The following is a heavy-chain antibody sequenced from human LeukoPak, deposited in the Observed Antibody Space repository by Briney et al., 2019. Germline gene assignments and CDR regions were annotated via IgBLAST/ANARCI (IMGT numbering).Heavy chain of an antibody. CDR3: ARGRTGDY. Sequence: GGSLRLSCAASGFTFSSYSMNWVRQAPGKGLEGVSSISSSSSYIYYADSVKARFTISRENAKNSLYLQMNSLRAEDTAVYYWARGRTGDYWGQGTLVTVSS. J-gene: IGHJ4*02. D-gene: IGHD3-10*01. CDR1: GFTFSSYS. V-gene: IGHV3-21*01. CDR2: ISSSSSYI.